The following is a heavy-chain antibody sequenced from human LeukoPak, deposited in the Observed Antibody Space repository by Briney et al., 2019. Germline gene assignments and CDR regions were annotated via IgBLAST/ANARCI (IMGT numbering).Heavy chain of an antibody. D-gene: IGHD3-16*01. J-gene: IGHJ3*02. CDR3: ARERIYGAFDI. CDR1: GFTFSSYA. V-gene: IGHV3-30-3*01. Sequence: PGGSLRLSCAASGFTFSSYAMHWVRQAPGKGLEWVAVISYDGSNKYYADSVKGRFTISRDNAKNSLYLQMNSLRAEDTAVYYCARERIYGAFDIWGQGTMVTVSS. CDR2: ISYDGSNK.